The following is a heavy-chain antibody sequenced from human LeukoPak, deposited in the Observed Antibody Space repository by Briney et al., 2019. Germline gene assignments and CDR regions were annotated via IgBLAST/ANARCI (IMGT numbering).Heavy chain of an antibody. CDR3: ASYYYDSSGYYAFDY. J-gene: IGHJ4*02. CDR1: GGSIGSGGYS. Sequence: SETLSLTCAVSGGSIGSGGYSWSWIRQPPGKGLEWIGYIYHSGSTYYNPSLKSRVTISVDRSKNQFSLKLSSVTAADTAVYYCASYYYDSSGYYAFDYWGQGTLVTVSS. V-gene: IGHV4-30-2*01. CDR2: IYHSGST. D-gene: IGHD3-22*01.